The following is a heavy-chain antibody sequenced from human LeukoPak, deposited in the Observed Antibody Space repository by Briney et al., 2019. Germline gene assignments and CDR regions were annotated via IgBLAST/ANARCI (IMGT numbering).Heavy chain of an antibody. J-gene: IGHJ4*02. D-gene: IGHD3-22*01. Sequence: SETLSLTCAVYGGSFSGYYWSWIRQPPGKGLEWIGEINHSGSTNYNPSLKSRVTISVDTSKNQFSLKLSSVTAADTAVYYCARGDYYDSSGYQISQDYWGQRTLVTVSS. CDR3: ARGDYYDSSGYQISQDY. V-gene: IGHV4-34*01. CDR2: INHSGST. CDR1: GGSFSGYY.